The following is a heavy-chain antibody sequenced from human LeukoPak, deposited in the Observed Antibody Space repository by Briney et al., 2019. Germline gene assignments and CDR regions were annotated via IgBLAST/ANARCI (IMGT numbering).Heavy chain of an antibody. J-gene: IGHJ3*02. CDR2: IYTSGST. CDR3: ATDLVTANAFDI. D-gene: IGHD4-23*01. Sequence: SETLSLTCTVSGGSISSYYWSWIRQPAGKGLEWIGRIYTSGSTNYNPSLKSRVTMSVDTSKNQFSLKLSSVTAADTAVYYCATDLVTANAFDIWGQGTMVTVSS. CDR1: GGSISSYY. V-gene: IGHV4-4*07.